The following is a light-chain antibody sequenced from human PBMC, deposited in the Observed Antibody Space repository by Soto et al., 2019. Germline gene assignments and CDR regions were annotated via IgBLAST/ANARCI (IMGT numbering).Light chain of an antibody. CDR3: QQYNNWQYT. V-gene: IGKV3-15*01. CDR2: GVS. J-gene: IGKJ2*01. CDR1: QSVSRN. Sequence: EILMTQSPATLAVSPGERVTLPCRASQSVSRNLAGYKQKSGQSPRRLIYGVSSRATDTPARFSGSGSGTEFTLTISSLQSEDFAVYYCQQYNNWQYTFGLGTKLEMK.